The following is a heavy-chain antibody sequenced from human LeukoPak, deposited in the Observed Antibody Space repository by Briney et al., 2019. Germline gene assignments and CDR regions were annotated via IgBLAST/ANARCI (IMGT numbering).Heavy chain of an antibody. Sequence: GGSLRLSCAASGFTFSSYSMNWVRQAPGKGLEWVSSISSSSSYIYYADSVKGRFTISRDNAKNSLYLQMNSLRAEDTAVYYCARESGGYGDPYFDYWGQGTLVTVSS. CDR2: ISSSSSYI. CDR3: ARESGGYGDPYFDY. V-gene: IGHV3-21*01. CDR1: GFTFSSYS. D-gene: IGHD4-17*01. J-gene: IGHJ4*02.